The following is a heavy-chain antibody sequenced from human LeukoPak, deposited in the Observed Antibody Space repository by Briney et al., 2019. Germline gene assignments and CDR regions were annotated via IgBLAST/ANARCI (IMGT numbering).Heavy chain of an antibody. Sequence: SETLSLTCAVYGGSFSGYYWSWIRQPAGKGLEWIGRIYTSGSTNYNPSLKSRVTMSVDTSKNQFSLKLSSVTAADTAVYYCARDWDYSNHYGVRNYMDVWGKGTTVTVSS. D-gene: IGHD4-11*01. CDR3: ARDWDYSNHYGVRNYMDV. CDR2: IYTSGST. J-gene: IGHJ6*03. CDR1: GGSFSGYY. V-gene: IGHV4-4*07.